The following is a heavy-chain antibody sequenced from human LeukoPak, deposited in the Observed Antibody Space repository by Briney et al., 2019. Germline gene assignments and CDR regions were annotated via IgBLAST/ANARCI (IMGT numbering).Heavy chain of an antibody. J-gene: IGHJ4*02. CDR3: AKDLHYYDSTSPSN. D-gene: IGHD3-22*01. V-gene: IGHV3-23*01. CDR2: ISGSGGST. CDR1: GFTFSSYA. Sequence: GGSLRLSCAASGFTFSSYAMSWVRQAPGKGLEWVSAISGSGGSTYYADSVKGRFTISRDNSKNTLYLQMNSLRAEDTAVYYCAKDLHYYDSTSPSNWGQGTLVTVSS.